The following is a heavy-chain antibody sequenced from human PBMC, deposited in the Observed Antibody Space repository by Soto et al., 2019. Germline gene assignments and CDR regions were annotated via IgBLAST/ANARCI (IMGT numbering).Heavy chain of an antibody. CDR1: GGSIGSSSYY. CDR3: VCYETGIGDYDALDI. D-gene: IGHD4-17*01. Sequence: SETLSLTCTVSGGSIGSSSYYWGWIRQPPGKGLEWIGSIYYSGSTYYNPSLKSRVTISVDTSKNQFSLKLSSVTAADTAVYYCVCYETGIGDYDALDIWGQGTMDTGSS. CDR2: IYYSGST. V-gene: IGHV4-39*01. J-gene: IGHJ3*02.